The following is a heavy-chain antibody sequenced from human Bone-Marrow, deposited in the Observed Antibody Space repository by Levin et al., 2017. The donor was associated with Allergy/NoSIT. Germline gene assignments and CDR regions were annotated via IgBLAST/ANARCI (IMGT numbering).Heavy chain of an antibody. CDR3: ARSRGGVALDL. V-gene: IGHV4-61*01. J-gene: IGHJ2*01. CDR2: FYHSGSG. CDR1: GGSVKSDRSY. D-gene: IGHD3-3*01. Sequence: GSLRLSCTVSGGSVKSDRSYWSWIRQPPGKGLDWIGYFYHSGSGNHNPSLKSRVAMSVDTSKNQFSLKLSSVTAADTAVYYCARSRGGVALDLWGRGTLVTVSS.